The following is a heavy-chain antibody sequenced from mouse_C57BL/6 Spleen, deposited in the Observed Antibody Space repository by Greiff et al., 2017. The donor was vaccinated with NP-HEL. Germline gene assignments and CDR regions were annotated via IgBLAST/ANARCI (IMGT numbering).Heavy chain of an antibody. D-gene: IGHD1-1*01. CDR1: GYSITSDY. V-gene: IGHV3-8*01. Sequence: DVQLQESGPGLAKPSQTLSLTCSVTGYSITSDYWNWIRKFPGNKLEYMGYISYSGSTYYNPSLKSRISITRDTSKNQYYLQLNSVTTEDTATYYCARGPTDYYGSSYGYFDVWGTGTTVTVSS. CDR3: ARGPTDYYGSSYGYFDV. CDR2: ISYSGST. J-gene: IGHJ1*03.